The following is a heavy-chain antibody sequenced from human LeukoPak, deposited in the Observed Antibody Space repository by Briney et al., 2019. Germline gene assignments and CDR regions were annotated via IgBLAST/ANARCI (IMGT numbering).Heavy chain of an antibody. D-gene: IGHD3-22*01. Sequence: PSETLSLTCAVSGGSISSGGYSWSWIRQPPGKGLEWIGYIYHSGSTYYNPSLKSRVTISVDRSKNQFSLKLSPVTAADTAVYYCARARYYDSSGYYYPYYFDYWGQGTLVTVSS. CDR1: GGSISSGGYS. J-gene: IGHJ4*02. V-gene: IGHV4-30-2*01. CDR2: IYHSGST. CDR3: ARARYYDSSGYYYPYYFDY.